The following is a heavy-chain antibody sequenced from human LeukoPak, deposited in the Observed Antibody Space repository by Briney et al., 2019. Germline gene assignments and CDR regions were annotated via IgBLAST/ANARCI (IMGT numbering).Heavy chain of an antibody. CDR1: GFTFSSYA. D-gene: IGHD1-20*01. V-gene: IGHV3-23*01. CDR2: ISGSGGST. J-gene: IGHJ4*02. CDR3: ARDRNRYNWNDTDDYYFDY. Sequence: GGSLRLSCAASGFTFSSYAMSWVRQAPGKGLEWVSAISGSGGSTYYADSVKGRFTISRDNSKNTLYLQMNSLRAEGTAVYYCARDRNRYNWNDTDDYYFDYWGQGTLVTVSS.